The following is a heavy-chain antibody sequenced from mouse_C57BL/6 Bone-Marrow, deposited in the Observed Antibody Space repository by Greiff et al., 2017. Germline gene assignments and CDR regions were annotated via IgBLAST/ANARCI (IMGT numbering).Heavy chain of an antibody. V-gene: IGHV1-55*01. Sequence: QVQLQQPGAELVKPGASVKMSCKASGYTFTSYWITWVKQRPGQGLEWIGDIHPGSGSTNYNEKFKSKATLTVDTSSSTAYMQLSSLTSEDSAVYYCARETTVVVRDYWGQGTTLTVSS. CDR2: IHPGSGST. CDR3: ARETTVVVRDY. J-gene: IGHJ2*01. CDR1: GYTFTSYW. D-gene: IGHD1-1*01.